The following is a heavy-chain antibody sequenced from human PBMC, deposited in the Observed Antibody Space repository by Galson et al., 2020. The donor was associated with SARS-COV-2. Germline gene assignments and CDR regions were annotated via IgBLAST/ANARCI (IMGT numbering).Heavy chain of an antibody. V-gene: IGHV4-39*01. D-gene: IGHD3-10*01. J-gene: IGHJ4*02. CDR2: IYYSGST. Sequence: KGLEWIGSIYYSGSTYYNPSLKSRVTISVDTSKNQFSLKLSSVTAADTAVYYCARQLLLWFGEFAYYFDYWGQGTLVTVSS. CDR3: ARQLLLWFGEFAYYFDY.